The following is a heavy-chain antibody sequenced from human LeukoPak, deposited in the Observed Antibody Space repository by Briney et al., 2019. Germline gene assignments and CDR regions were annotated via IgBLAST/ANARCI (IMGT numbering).Heavy chain of an antibody. CDR2: IFYTGST. Sequence: RPSETLSLTCTVSGGSISTSNYYWGWIRQPPGKGLEWIGNIFYTGSTNYNPSLKSRVTISVLTSKNRFSLKLSSVTAADTAVYYCATLTGGDDAFDIWGQGTMVTVSS. D-gene: IGHD4-23*01. CDR1: GGSISTSNYY. CDR3: ATLTGGDDAFDI. J-gene: IGHJ3*02. V-gene: IGHV4-61*05.